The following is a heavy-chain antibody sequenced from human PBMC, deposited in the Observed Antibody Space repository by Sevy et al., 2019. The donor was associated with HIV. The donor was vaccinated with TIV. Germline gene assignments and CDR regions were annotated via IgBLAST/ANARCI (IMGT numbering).Heavy chain of an antibody. CDR3: AKDRVSGSYYSGDFDY. CDR1: GLTFNTYA. J-gene: IGHJ4*02. CDR2: ISYSGSTT. V-gene: IGHV3-23*01. D-gene: IGHD3-10*01. Sequence: GGSLRLSCAASGLTFNTYAMTWVRQAPGKGLEWVSAISYSGSTTHYADSVKGRFTISRDNSKNTLYLQMNSLRAEDTAVYYCAKDRVSGSYYSGDFDYWGQGTLVTVSS.